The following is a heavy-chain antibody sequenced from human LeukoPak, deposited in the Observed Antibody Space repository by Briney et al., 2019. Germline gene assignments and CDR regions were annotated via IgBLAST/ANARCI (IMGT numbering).Heavy chain of an antibody. J-gene: IGHJ4*02. CDR2: ISGSGGST. CDR1: GFTFSSYA. V-gene: IGHV3-23*01. D-gene: IGHD3-22*01. Sequence: GGSLRLSCAASGFTFSSYAMSWVRQAPGKGLEWVSAISGSGGSTYYADSVKGRFTISRDNSKNTLYLQMNSLRAEDTAVYYCAASDLTYYYDSSGWYYFDYWGQGTLVTVSS. CDR3: AASDLTYYYDSSGWYYFDY.